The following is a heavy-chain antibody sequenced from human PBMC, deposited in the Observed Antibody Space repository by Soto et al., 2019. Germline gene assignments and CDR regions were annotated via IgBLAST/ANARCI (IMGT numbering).Heavy chain of an antibody. CDR1: GFTFSSYA. V-gene: IGHV3-30-3*01. D-gene: IGHD3-10*01. CDR2: ISYDGSNK. Sequence: QVQLVESGGGVVQPGRSLRLSCAASGFTFSSYAMHWVRQAPGKGLEWVAVISYDGSNKYYADSVKGRFTISRDNSKNTLELQMNSLRAEDTDVYYCALREWFGEYDDYWGQGTLVTVSS. J-gene: IGHJ4*02. CDR3: ALREWFGEYDDY.